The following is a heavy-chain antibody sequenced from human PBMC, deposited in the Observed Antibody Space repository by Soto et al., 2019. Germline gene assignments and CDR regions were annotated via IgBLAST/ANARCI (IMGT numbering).Heavy chain of an antibody. J-gene: IGHJ6*02. Sequence: EVQLVESGGGLVQPGGSLRLSCAASGFTFSSYEMNWVRQAPGKGLEWVSYISSSGSTIYYADSVKGRFTISRDNAKNSLYLQMNSLRAEDTAVYYCARDRTSEQWLVSGGLLDVWGQGTTVTVSS. CDR3: ARDRTSEQWLVSGGLLDV. CDR2: ISSSGSTI. V-gene: IGHV3-48*03. CDR1: GFTFSSYE. D-gene: IGHD6-19*01.